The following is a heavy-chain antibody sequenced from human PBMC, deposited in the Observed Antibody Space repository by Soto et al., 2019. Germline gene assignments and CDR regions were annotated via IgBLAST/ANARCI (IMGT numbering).Heavy chain of an antibody. CDR3: ARGMTPPGAPAWYYFDS. D-gene: IGHD2-8*02. CDR2: FSLSGTT. CDR1: GASIACSSY. V-gene: IGHV4-4*07. J-gene: IGHJ4*02. Sequence: SETLSLTCSVSGASIACSSYWSWIRQPAGKGLEWIGRFSLSGTTNYSPSLRSRVTMSADVSKNQFSLRLTSVTAADTALYYCARGMTPPGAPAWYYFDSWGQGTLVTVSS.